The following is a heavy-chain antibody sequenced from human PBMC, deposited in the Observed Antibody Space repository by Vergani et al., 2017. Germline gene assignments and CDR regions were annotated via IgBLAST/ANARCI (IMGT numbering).Heavy chain of an antibody. CDR1: GGTFSSYT. D-gene: IGHD7-27*01. CDR2: IIPILGIA. V-gene: IGHV1-69*02. Sequence: QVQLVQSGAEVKKPGSSVKVSCKASGGTFSSYTTSWVRQAPGQGLEWMGRIIPILGIANYAQKFQGRVTITADKSTSTAYMELSSLRTEDTAVYYCASRGTGDDYWGQGTLVTVSS. CDR3: ASRGTGDDY. J-gene: IGHJ4*02.